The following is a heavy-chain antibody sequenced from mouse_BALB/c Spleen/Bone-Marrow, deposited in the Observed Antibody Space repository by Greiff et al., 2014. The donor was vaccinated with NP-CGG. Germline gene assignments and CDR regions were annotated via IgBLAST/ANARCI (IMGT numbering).Heavy chain of an antibody. D-gene: IGHD2-4*01. J-gene: IGHJ2*01. CDR2: LNPSNGHT. CDR1: GYTFTRYW. V-gene: IGHV1S81*02. CDR3: ARMITTRGFDY. Sequence: SGAELLKPGTSVKLSRKASGYTFTRYWMHWVKQRPGQGLEWIGELNPSNGHTNYNGKFKNKATVTVDKSSSTAYMQLSSLTSEDSAVYYCARMITTRGFDYWGQGTTLTVSS.